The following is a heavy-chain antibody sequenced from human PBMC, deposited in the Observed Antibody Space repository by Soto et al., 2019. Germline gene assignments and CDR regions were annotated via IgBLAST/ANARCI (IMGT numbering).Heavy chain of an antibody. CDR1: GFTFSSYA. D-gene: IGHD6-19*01. Sequence: GGSLRLSCAASGFTFSSYAMSWVRQAPGKGLEWVSAISGSGGSTYYADSVKGRFTISRDNSKNTLYLQMNSLRAEDTAVYYCAKDEPLWGYSSGWYPVDYWGQGTLVTVSS. V-gene: IGHV3-23*01. J-gene: IGHJ4*02. CDR2: ISGSGGST. CDR3: AKDEPLWGYSSGWYPVDY.